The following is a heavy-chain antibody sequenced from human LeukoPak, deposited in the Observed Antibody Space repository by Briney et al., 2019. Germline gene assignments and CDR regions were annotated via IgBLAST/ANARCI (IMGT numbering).Heavy chain of an antibody. V-gene: IGHV3-30*04. D-gene: IGHD6-19*01. J-gene: IGHJ4*02. CDR1: GFTFSTYA. Sequence: TGRSLRLSCAASGFTFSTYAMHWVRQAPGKGLEWVAVISYDGSNKYYADSVKGRFTISRDNSKNMLYLQMNSLRTEDTAVYYCARGVAGTSGRDYWGQGTLVTVSS. CDR3: ARGVAGTSGRDY. CDR2: ISYDGSNK.